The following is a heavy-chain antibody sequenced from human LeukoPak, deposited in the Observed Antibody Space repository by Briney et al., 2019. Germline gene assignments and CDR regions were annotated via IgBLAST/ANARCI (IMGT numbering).Heavy chain of an antibody. D-gene: IGHD3-3*01. CDR3: AKDRNFWSGPRNYFDS. Sequence: GGSLRLSCAASGFTFNNYGMHWVRQAPGKGLEWGALISYDGTNIYYADSVKGRFTISRDNSRNTLYLQMNSLRVADTAVYHCAKDRNFWSGPRNYFDSWGQGTLVTVSS. J-gene: IGHJ4*02. CDR1: GFTFNNYG. V-gene: IGHV3-30*18. CDR2: ISYDGTNI.